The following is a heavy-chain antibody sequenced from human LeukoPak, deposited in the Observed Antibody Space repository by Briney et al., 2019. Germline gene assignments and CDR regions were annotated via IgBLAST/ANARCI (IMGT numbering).Heavy chain of an antibody. CDR3: ARGTTVTTPHWFDP. J-gene: IGHJ5*02. CDR1: GYTFTSYG. CDR2: ISAYNGNT. V-gene: IGHV1-18*01. Sequence: ASVKVSCKASGYTFTSYGISWVRQAPGQGLEWMGWISAYNGNTNYAQKLQGRVTMTTDTSTSTAYMELRSLRSEDTAVYYCARGTTVTTPHWFDPWGQGTLVTVSS. D-gene: IGHD4-17*01.